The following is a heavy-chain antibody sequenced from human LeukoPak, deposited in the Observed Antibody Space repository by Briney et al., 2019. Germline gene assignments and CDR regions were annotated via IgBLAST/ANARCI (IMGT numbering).Heavy chain of an antibody. V-gene: IGHV3-23*01. CDR1: GFTFSSCA. CDR3: AKSPVRGYYDSSGYYCFDY. D-gene: IGHD3-22*01. CDR2: ISGSGGST. Sequence: PGGSLRLSCAASGFTFSSCAMSWVRQAPGKGLEWVSAISGSGGSTYYADSVKGRFTISRDNSKNTLYLQMNSLRAEDTAVYYCAKSPVRGYYDSSGYYCFDYWGQGTLVTVSS. J-gene: IGHJ4*02.